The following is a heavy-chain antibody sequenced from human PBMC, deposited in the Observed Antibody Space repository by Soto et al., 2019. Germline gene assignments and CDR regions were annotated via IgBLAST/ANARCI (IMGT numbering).Heavy chain of an antibody. CDR2: IYYSGST. D-gene: IGHD4-17*01. J-gene: IGHJ6*03. CDR3: ARDRPTPDAGDYVSGYYYYMDV. V-gene: IGHV4-31*03. Sequence: SETLSLTCTVSGGSISSGGYYWSWIRQHPGKGLEWIGYIYYSGSTYYNPSLKSRVTISVDTSKNQFSLKLSSVTAADTAVYYCARDRPTPDAGDYVSGYYYYMDVWGKGTTVTVSS. CDR1: GGSISSGGYY.